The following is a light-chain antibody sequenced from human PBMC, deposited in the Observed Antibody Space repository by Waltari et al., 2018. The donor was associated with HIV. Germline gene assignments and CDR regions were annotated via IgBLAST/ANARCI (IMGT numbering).Light chain of an antibody. CDR2: LGS. CDR1: QSVLHGNGYNY. CDR3: MQAPERT. Sequence: DIVMTQSPLSLSVTPGEPASISCRSRQSVLHGNGYNYLAWYVQKPGQSPQLLIYLGSSRASGVPDRFSGSGSGTDFTLKISRVEAEDVGVYYCMQAPERTFGQGTKVEIK. J-gene: IGKJ1*01. V-gene: IGKV2-28*01.